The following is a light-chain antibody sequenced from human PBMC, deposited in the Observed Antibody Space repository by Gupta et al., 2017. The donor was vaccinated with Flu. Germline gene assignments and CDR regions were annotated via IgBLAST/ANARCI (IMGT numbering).Light chain of an antibody. CDR3: QSYDSSLNNWV. V-gene: IGLV1-40*01. CDR1: DSNIGAGYD. Sequence: QSVLTQPPSASGAPGQRVTISCTGRDSNIGAGYDVHWYQQVPGTAPKLLFYDNTDRPSGGPDRFSGSKSGASASLAITGLQAEDEADYYCQSYDSSLNNWVFGGGTKLTVL. CDR2: DNT. J-gene: IGLJ3*02.